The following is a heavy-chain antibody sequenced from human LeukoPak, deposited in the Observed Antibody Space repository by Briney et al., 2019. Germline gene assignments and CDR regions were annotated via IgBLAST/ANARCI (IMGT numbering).Heavy chain of an antibody. CDR3: ARAPHAITIAVAGTLGAFDI. CDR2: INHSGST. CDR1: GGSFSGYY. D-gene: IGHD6-19*01. Sequence: SETLSLTCAVYGGSFSGYYWSWIRQPPGKGLEWIGEINHSGSTNYNPSLKSRVTISVDTPKNQFSLKLSSVTAADTAVYYCARAPHAITIAVAGTLGAFDIWGQGTMVTVSS. J-gene: IGHJ3*02. V-gene: IGHV4-34*01.